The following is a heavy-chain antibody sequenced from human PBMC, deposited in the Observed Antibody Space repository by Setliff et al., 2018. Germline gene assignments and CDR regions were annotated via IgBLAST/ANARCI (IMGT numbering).Heavy chain of an antibody. D-gene: IGHD3-10*01. V-gene: IGHV3-21*01. CDR2: ISSGRTI. CDR1: GFTFSTYT. J-gene: IGHJ4*02. CDR3: VRVRSLLFDY. Sequence: GGSLRLSCAASGFTFSTYTMNWVRQAPGKGLEWVSSISSGRTIFYADSVKGRFIISRDNAKNSVYLQMNSLIADDTAVYYCVRVRSLLFDYWGQGALVTVSS.